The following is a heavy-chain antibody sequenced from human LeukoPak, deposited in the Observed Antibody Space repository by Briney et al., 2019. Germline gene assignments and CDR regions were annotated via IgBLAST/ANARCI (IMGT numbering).Heavy chain of an antibody. V-gene: IGHV3-48*03. CDR1: GFTFSTYE. CDR3: AKGGVWFGNSNP. Sequence: GGSLRLSCAASGFTFSTYEMNWVRQAPGKGLEWVSYIDLSGSPMYYADSVKGRFTISRDNAKNSLYLQMNSLRAEDTAVYYCAKGGVWFGNSNPWGQGTLVTVSS. D-gene: IGHD3-10*01. CDR2: IDLSGSPM. J-gene: IGHJ5*02.